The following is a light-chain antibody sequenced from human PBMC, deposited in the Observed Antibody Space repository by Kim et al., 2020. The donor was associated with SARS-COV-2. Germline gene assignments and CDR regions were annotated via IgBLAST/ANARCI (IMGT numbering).Light chain of an antibody. Sequence: SASVGDRVTITCRASQGISSWLAWYQRKPGKAPKLLIYAASSLQSGVPSRFSGSGSGTDFTLTISSLQPEDFATYYCQQANSFPYSFGQGTKLEI. CDR1: QGISSW. V-gene: IGKV1-12*01. CDR2: AAS. J-gene: IGKJ2*03. CDR3: QQANSFPYS.